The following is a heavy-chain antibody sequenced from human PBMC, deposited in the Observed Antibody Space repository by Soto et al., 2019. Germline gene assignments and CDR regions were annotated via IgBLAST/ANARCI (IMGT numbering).Heavy chain of an antibody. CDR3: ARDHAEMASYGMDV. CDR2: IYYSGST. J-gene: IGHJ6*02. Sequence: LSVTWTYSGGSISSYYLSLVLQPPGKGLEWIGYIYYSGSTNYNPSLKSRVTISVDTSKNQFSLKLSSVTAADTAVYYCARDHAEMASYGMDVWAQGTTVTVSS. V-gene: IGHV4-59*01. D-gene: IGHD5-12*01. CDR1: GGSISSYY.